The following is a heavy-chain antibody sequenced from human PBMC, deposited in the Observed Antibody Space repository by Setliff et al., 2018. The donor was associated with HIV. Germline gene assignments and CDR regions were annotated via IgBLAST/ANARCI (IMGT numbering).Heavy chain of an antibody. Sequence: GGSLRLSCAASGFTVSSYYMSWVRQAPGKGLEWVSTIYSDGNTYHADSVKGRFTISRDNAKNSVYLQMNSLRAEDTAVYYCARDEATGGVDYWGQGTLVTVSS. D-gene: IGHD3-16*01. CDR2: IYSDGNT. CDR1: GFTVSSYY. CDR3: ARDEATGGVDY. J-gene: IGHJ4*02. V-gene: IGHV3-66*01.